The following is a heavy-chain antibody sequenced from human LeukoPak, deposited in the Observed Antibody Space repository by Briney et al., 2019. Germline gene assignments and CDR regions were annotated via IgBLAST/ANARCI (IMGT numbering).Heavy chain of an antibody. CDR3: ARESATMVRGVIILGYYGMDV. J-gene: IGHJ6*02. V-gene: IGHV4-31*03. CDR1: GGSISSGGYY. D-gene: IGHD3-10*01. Sequence: SETLSLTCTVSGGSISSGGYYWSWIRQHPGKGLEWIGYIYYSGSTYYNPSLKSRVTISVDTSKNQFSLKLSSVTAADTAVYYCARESATMVRGVIILGYYGMDVWGQGTTVTVSS. CDR2: IYYSGST.